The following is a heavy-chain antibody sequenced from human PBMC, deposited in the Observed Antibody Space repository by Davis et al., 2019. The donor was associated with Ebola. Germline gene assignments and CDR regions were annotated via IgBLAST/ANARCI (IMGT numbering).Heavy chain of an antibody. D-gene: IGHD3-3*01. J-gene: IGHJ4*02. V-gene: IGHV5-51*01. CDR3: ARRGATYYDFWSGTYFDY. CDR1: GYSFTSYW. CDR2: IYPGDSDT. Sequence: GGSLRLSCKGSGYSFTSYWIGWVRQMPGKGLEWMGIIYPGDSDTRYSPSFQGQVTISADKSISTAYLQWSSLKASDTAMYYSARRGATYYDFWSGTYFDYWGQGTLVTVSS.